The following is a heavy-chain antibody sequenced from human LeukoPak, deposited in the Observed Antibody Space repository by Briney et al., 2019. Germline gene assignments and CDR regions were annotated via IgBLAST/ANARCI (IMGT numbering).Heavy chain of an antibody. D-gene: IGHD3-10*01. V-gene: IGHV3-30*02. CDR3: AKEGDYYGSGSYRDGFDI. CDR1: GFTFSTHG. J-gene: IGHJ3*02. CDR2: IRSDGGNK. Sequence: GGSLRLSCAASGFTFSTHGMHWVRQAPGKGLEGGAFIRSDGGNKYYADYVKGRFTISRDSFKNTLYLKMNRLRPEDTAVYYCAKEGDYYGSGSYRDGFDIWGQGTRATVSS.